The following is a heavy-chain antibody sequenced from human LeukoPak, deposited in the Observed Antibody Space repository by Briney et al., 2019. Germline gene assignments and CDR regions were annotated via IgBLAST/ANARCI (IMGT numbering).Heavy chain of an antibody. Sequence: PGGSLRLSCAASGFTFSSYAMSWVRQAPGKGLEWVSAISGSGGSTYYADSVKGRFTISRDNSKNTLYLQMNSLRAEDTAVYYCAKVSLRRPYYYGSGSYYNPWGQGTLVTVSS. CDR1: GFTFSSYA. D-gene: IGHD3-10*01. V-gene: IGHV3-23*01. CDR3: AKVSLRRPYYYGSGSYYNP. CDR2: ISGSGGST. J-gene: IGHJ5*02.